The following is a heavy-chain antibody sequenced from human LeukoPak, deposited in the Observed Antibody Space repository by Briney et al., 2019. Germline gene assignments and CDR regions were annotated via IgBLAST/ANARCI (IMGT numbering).Heavy chain of an antibody. J-gene: IGHJ4*02. CDR1: GFTFSNYW. CDR3: AAGPAGNGHLSSY. CDR2: INGDGNRL. Sequence: GESLRPSCAASGFTFSNYWLHWVRQVPGKGLMWVSRINGDGNRLNYADSVKGRFTISRDNAKNTLYLQMNSLRAEDSAVYYCAAGPAGNGHLSSYWGQGTRVTVSS. V-gene: IGHV3-74*01. D-gene: IGHD1-1*01.